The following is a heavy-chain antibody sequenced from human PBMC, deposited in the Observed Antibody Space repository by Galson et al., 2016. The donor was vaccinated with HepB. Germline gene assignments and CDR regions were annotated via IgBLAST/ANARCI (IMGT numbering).Heavy chain of an antibody. CDR1: GCTFSNYA. J-gene: IGHJ5*01. CDR2: LTGGTRNT. Sequence: SMRPPCAAAGCTFSNYAMPWVRQAPGQGLEWISTLTGGTRNTYHAASVKGRFTISRDDSQSTLYLHMNSLRGEDTAVYYCAKDSTPLHWFDSWGQGTLVTVSS. CDR3: AKDSTPLHWFDS. V-gene: IGHV3-23*01.